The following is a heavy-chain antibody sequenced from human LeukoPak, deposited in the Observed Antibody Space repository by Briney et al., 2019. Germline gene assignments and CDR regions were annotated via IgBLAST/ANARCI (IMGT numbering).Heavy chain of an antibody. CDR3: ARDLYSSSSSWFDP. CDR2: ISGSGGST. J-gene: IGHJ5*02. D-gene: IGHD6-6*01. Sequence: GGSLRLSCAASGFTFSSYAMSWVRQAPGKGLEWVSAISGSGGSTYYADSVKGRFTISRDNSKNTLYLQMNSLRAEDTAVYYCARDLYSSSSSWFDPWGQGTLVTVSS. V-gene: IGHV3-23*01. CDR1: GFTFSSYA.